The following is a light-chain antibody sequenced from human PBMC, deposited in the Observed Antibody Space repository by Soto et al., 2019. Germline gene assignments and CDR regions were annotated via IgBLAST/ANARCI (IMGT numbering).Light chain of an antibody. CDR2: DAS. J-gene: IGKJ5*01. Sequence: DIQMTQSRSSLSASVGARLTITCRASQDISNYLNGYQQKPGKAPNIMIYDASNLETGVPSRFSGSGSGTDFTFTISRLQPEDIATYDRQQYDNLPITFCQGTRLEIK. CDR3: QQYDNLPIT. CDR1: QDISNY. V-gene: IGKV1-33*01.